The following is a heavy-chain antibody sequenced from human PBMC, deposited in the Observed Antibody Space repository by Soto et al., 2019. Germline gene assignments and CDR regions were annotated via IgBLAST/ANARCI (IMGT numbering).Heavy chain of an antibody. CDR3: ARRQLPGESDYEKDSYGMDV. D-gene: IGHD5-12*01. V-gene: IGHV5-10-1*01. CDR1: GYSFANYW. CDR2: IDPSDSYT. J-gene: IGHJ6*02. Sequence: GESLKISCKGSGYSFANYWINWVRQMPGKGLEWMGRIDPSDSYTNYSPSFQGHVTISADKSISTAYLQWGSLKASDTAMYYCARRQLPGESDYEKDSYGMDVWGQGTTVNVSS.